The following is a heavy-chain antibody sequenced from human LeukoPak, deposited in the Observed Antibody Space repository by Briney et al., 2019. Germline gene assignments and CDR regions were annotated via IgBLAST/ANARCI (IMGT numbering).Heavy chain of an antibody. J-gene: IGHJ4*02. V-gene: IGHV4-61*02. D-gene: IGHD1-26*01. CDR2: IYTSGST. Sequence: SQTLSLTCTVSGGSISSGSYYWSWIRQPAGKGLEWIGRIYTSGSTNYNPSLKSRVTISLDTSKNHFSLRLSSVTAADTAAYYCARDREVGATGYYFDYWGQGTLVTVSS. CDR3: ARDREVGATGYYFDY. CDR1: GGSISSGSYY.